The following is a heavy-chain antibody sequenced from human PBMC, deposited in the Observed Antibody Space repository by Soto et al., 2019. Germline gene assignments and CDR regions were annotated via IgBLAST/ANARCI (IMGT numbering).Heavy chain of an antibody. CDR1: GYTFTDYY. D-gene: IGHD3-22*01. V-gene: IGHV1-2*02. CDR3: ARRKGDYYDSSGYHYYFDY. J-gene: IGHJ4*02. Sequence: GXSVKVSCKASGYTFTDYYVHWVRQAPVQGLEWMGWINPNSGGTKSAQKFQGRVTMTRDTSISTAYMELSRLRSDDTAVYYCARRKGDYYDSSGYHYYFDYWGQGTLVTVSS. CDR2: INPNSGGT.